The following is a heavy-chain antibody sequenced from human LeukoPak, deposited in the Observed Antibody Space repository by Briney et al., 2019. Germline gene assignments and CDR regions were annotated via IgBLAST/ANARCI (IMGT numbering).Heavy chain of an antibody. CDR3: ARARSAIVSAAGIGFDY. CDR1: GGSISSYY. V-gene: IGHV4-59*12. J-gene: IGHJ4*02. CDR2: IYYSGST. D-gene: IGHD6-13*01. Sequence: SSETLSLTCTVSGGSISSYYWSWIRQPPGKGLEWIGYIYYSGSTNYNPSLKSRVTISVDTSKNQFSLKLSSVTAADTAVYYCARARSAIVSAAGIGFDYWGQGTLVTVSS.